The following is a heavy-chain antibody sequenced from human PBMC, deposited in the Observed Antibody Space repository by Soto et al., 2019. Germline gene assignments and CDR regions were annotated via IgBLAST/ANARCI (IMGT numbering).Heavy chain of an antibody. Sequence: QVQPQQWGAGLLKPSETLSLTCAVYGGSFSGYYWTWIRQPPGTGLEWIGEINHSGSTNYNPSLKIRATISVDTSKNQFSLKLTSVTAADTAVYYCASDKITGLFDYWGQGTLVTVSS. D-gene: IGHD2-8*02. CDR3: ASDKITGLFDY. CDR2: INHSGST. CDR1: GGSFSGYY. V-gene: IGHV4-34*01. J-gene: IGHJ4*02.